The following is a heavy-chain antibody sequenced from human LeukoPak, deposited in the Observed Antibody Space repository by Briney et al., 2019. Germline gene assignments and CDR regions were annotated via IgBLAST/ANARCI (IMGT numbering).Heavy chain of an antibody. CDR2: IYYSGST. CDR1: VGSLSSHY. Sequence: PSETLSVTRIVSVGSLSSHYWSWLGQPAGRGLAGMGYIYYSGSTNYNPSLKSRVTISVDTSKNQFSLKLSSVTAADTAVYYCARGLIAYYYMDVWGKGTTVTVSS. D-gene: IGHD2/OR15-2a*01. V-gene: IGHV4-59*11. J-gene: IGHJ6*03. CDR3: ARGLIAYYYMDV.